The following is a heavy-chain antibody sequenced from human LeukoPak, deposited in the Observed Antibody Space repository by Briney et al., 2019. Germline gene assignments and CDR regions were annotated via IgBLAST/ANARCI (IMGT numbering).Heavy chain of an antibody. V-gene: IGHV4-59*01. CDR1: GCSISSNY. Sequence: PSETLSLTCTVSGCSISSNYWSWIGRPPGKGLEWIGYIHYSGSTTYNPSLKSRVTISVDTSKNQFSLKPSSLTAADTAVYHWARSSGKWSGDYYYHYMDVWGRGNTVTISS. CDR2: IHYSGST. CDR3: ARSSGKWSGDYYYHYMDV. J-gene: IGHJ6*03. D-gene: IGHD3-3*01.